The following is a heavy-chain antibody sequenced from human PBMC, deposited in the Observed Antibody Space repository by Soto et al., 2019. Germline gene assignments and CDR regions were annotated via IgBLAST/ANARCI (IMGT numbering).Heavy chain of an antibody. CDR3: ARQRTSVVTQAYFDV. CDR1: GGSIHIRSYY. CDR2: IYYSGRT. D-gene: IGHD2-21*02. Sequence: ESRSRTCPVTGGSIHIRSYYGGWIRQPPGKGLEWIGSIYYSGRTYNNPSLRSRVSMSIDTSKDQFSLKLKSVTAADTALYFCARQRTSVVTQAYFDVWGPGSPVTVSS. J-gene: IGHJ4*02. V-gene: IGHV4-39*01.